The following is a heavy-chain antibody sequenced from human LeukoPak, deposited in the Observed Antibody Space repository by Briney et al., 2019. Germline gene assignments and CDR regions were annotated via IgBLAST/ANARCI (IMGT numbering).Heavy chain of an antibody. J-gene: IGHJ4*02. CDR2: ISSSSSYI. CDR1: GFTFSSYS. CDR3: AKTPVVVVGDYFDY. D-gene: IGHD3-16*01. V-gene: IGHV3-21*01. Sequence: GGSLRLSCAASGFTFSSYSMNWVRQAPGKGLEWISSISSSSSYIYYADSVKGRFTISRDNAKNSLYLQMNSLRAEDTAVYYCAKTPVVVVGDYFDYWGQGTLVTVSS.